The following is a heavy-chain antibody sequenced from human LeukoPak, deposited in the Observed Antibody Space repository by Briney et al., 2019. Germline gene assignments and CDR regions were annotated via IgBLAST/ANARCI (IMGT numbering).Heavy chain of an antibody. V-gene: IGHV4-39*07. D-gene: IGHD1-7*01. CDR3: ARDQPGWNYSNDNWFDP. Sequence: SETLSLTCSVSGGSISSSSYYWGWIRQPPGKGLEWIGSIYYSGSTYYNPSLKSRVTISVDTSKNQFSLKLSSVTAADTAVYYCARDQPGWNYSNDNWFDPWGQGTLVTVSS. CDR1: GGSISSSSYY. J-gene: IGHJ5*02. CDR2: IYYSGST.